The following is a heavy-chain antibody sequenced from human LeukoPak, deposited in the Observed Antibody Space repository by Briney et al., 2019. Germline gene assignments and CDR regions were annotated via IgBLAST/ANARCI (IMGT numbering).Heavy chain of an antibody. D-gene: IGHD2-15*01. CDR3: AKDLVSCRGGSCYRHYYYYGLDV. Sequence: GGSLRLSCAASGFTVSSNYMSWVRQAPGKGLEWVSSISSSSSYIHYADSVKGRFTISRDNSKDTLYLQMNSLRTEDTAVYYCAKDLVSCRGGSCYRHYYYYGLDVWGQGTTVTVSS. V-gene: IGHV3-21*01. J-gene: IGHJ6*02. CDR1: GFTVSSNY. CDR2: ISSSSSYI.